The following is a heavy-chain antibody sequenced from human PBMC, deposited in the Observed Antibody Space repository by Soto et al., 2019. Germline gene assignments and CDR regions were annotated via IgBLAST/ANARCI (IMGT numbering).Heavy chain of an antibody. V-gene: IGHV4-39*01. CDR3: ARSYYDSSGYYYYAFDI. CDR1: GGSISSSSYY. D-gene: IGHD3-22*01. J-gene: IGHJ3*02. CDR2: IYYSGST. Sequence: QLQLQESGPGLVKPSETLSLTCTVSGGSISSSSYYWGWIRQPPGKGLEWIGSIYYSGSTYYNPSLKSRVTISVDTSKTQFSLKLSSVTAADTAVYYCARSYYDSSGYYYYAFDIWGQGTMVTVSS.